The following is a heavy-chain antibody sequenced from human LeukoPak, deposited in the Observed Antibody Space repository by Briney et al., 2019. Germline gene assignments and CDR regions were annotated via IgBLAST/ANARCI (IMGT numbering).Heavy chain of an antibody. J-gene: IGHJ4*02. CDR1: GFTFSSYA. CDR3: AKDPRYCSSTSCYVSEYYFDY. CDR2: ISCSGGST. Sequence: GGSLRLSCAASGFTFSSYAMSWVRQAPGKGLEWVSAISCSGGSTYYADSVKGRFTISRDNSKNTLYLQMNSLRAEDTAVYYCAKDPRYCSSTSCYVSEYYFDYWGQGTLVTVSS. V-gene: IGHV3-23*01. D-gene: IGHD2-2*01.